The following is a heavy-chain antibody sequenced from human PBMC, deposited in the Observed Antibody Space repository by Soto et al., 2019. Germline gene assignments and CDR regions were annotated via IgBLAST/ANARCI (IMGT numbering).Heavy chain of an antibody. CDR2: ISSSGSTI. V-gene: IGHV3-11*01. CDR3: AREPQDLGYCSSTSCYKGGYYYYGMDV. CDR1: GFTFSDYY. D-gene: IGHD2-2*02. Sequence: GGSLRLSCAASGFTFSDYYMSWIRQAPGKGLEWVSYISSSGSTIYYADSVKGRFTISRDNAKNSLYLQMNSLRAEDTAVYYCAREPQDLGYCSSTSCYKGGYYYYGMDVWGQGTTVTVSS. J-gene: IGHJ6*02.